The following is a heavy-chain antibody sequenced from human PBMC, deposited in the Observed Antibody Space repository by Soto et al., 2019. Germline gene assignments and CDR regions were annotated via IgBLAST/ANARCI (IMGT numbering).Heavy chain of an antibody. CDR3: AREGYSSSVPYYYGMDV. Sequence: PGGSLRLSCAASGFTFSSYAMHWVRQAPGKGLEYVSAISSNGGSTYYADSVKGRFTISRDNSKNTLYLQMGSLRAEDMAVYYCAREGYSSSVPYYYGMDVWGQGTTVTVSS. J-gene: IGHJ6*02. D-gene: IGHD6-6*01. CDR1: GFTFSSYA. CDR2: ISSNGGST. V-gene: IGHV3-64*02.